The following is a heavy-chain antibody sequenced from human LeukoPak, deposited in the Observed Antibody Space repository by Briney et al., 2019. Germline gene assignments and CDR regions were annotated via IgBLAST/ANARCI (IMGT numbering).Heavy chain of an antibody. CDR3: ARARDYGDSPSFDY. CDR2: IYYSGST. CDR1: GGSISSSSYY. J-gene: IGHJ4*02. Sequence: SETLSLTCTVSGGSISSSSYYWGWIRQPPGKGLEWIGSIYYSGSTYYNPSLKSRVTISVDTSKNQFSLKLSSVTAADTAVYYCARARDYGDSPSFDYWGQGTLVTVSS. V-gene: IGHV4-39*07. D-gene: IGHD4-17*01.